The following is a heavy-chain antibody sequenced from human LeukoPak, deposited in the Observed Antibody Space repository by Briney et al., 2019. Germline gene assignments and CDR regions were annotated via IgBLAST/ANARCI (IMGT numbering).Heavy chain of an antibody. Sequence: ASETLSLTCTVSGGSISSYYWSWIRQPPGKGLEWIGYIYYSGSTNYNPSLKSRVTISVDTSKNQFSLKLSSVTAADTAVYYCARSAGGGLLDYWGQGTLVTVSS. CDR2: IYYSGST. J-gene: IGHJ4*02. CDR1: GGSISSYY. V-gene: IGHV4-59*08. CDR3: ARSAGGGLLDY. D-gene: IGHD1-26*01.